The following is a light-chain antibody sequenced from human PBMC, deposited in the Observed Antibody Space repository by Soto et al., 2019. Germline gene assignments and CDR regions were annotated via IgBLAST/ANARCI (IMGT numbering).Light chain of an antibody. CDR2: DVS. V-gene: IGLV2-14*01. CDR1: SSDVGGYNY. Sequence: QSALTQPASVSGSPGQSITISCTGISSDVGGYNYVSWYQQHPDKAPKLMIYDVSNRRSGVSNRFPGSKSGTTASLTISGLQAEDGADYYCYSYTSSSTVLFGGGTKLTVL. J-gene: IGLJ2*01. CDR3: YSYTSSSTVL.